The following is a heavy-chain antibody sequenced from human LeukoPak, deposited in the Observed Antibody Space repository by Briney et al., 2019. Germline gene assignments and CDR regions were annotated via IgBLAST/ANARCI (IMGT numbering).Heavy chain of an antibody. J-gene: IGHJ6*02. CDR1: GFTFSNFW. Sequence: GSLRLSCAASGFTFSNFWMSWVRQAPEKGLEWVANINHDGSAKYYVDSVKGRFAISRDNAKNSLYLQMNSLRAEDTAVYYCARDYYGSGIPHGMDVWGQGTTVTVSS. CDR2: INHDGSAK. V-gene: IGHV3-7*01. D-gene: IGHD3-10*01. CDR3: ARDYYGSGIPHGMDV.